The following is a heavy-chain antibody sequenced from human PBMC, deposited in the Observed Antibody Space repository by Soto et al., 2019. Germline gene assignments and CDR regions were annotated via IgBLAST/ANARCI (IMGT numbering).Heavy chain of an antibody. J-gene: IGHJ3*02. V-gene: IGHV3-21*01. D-gene: IGHD3-10*01. CDR3: AREGGVYYGPGGLRAFDI. Sequence: GGSLRLSCAASGFTFSSYSMNWVRQAPGKGLEWVSSISSSSSYIYYADSVKGRFTISRDNAKNSLYLQMNSLRAEDTAVYYCAREGGVYYGPGGLRAFDIWGQGTMVTVSS. CDR2: ISSSSSYI. CDR1: GFTFSSYS.